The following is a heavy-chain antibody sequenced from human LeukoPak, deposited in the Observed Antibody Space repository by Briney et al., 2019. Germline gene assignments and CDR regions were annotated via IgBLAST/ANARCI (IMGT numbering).Heavy chain of an antibody. CDR1: GFTFSSYA. CDR2: ISGSGGST. Sequence: GGSLRLSCAASGFTFSSYAMSWVRQAPGKGLEWVSAISGSGGSTYYADSVKGRFTISRDNSKNTLYLQMGSLRAEDMAVYYCARAVVPAATYYYGMDVWGQGTTVTVSS. J-gene: IGHJ6*02. D-gene: IGHD2-2*01. CDR3: ARAVVPAATYYYGMDV. V-gene: IGHV3-23*01.